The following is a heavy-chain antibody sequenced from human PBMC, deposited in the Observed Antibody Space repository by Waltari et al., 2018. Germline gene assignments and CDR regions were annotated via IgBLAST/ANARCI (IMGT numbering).Heavy chain of an antibody. Sequence: QMQLQESGPGLVKPSETLSLTCTVSGGSISSSSYFWAWIRQPPGRGRGWIGSFYYGGTTYYNPSLKSRVTISVDKSKNQFSLNLSSVTTADTSVYYCAREKVAALYGMDVWGQGTTIIVSS. CDR1: GGSISSSSYF. J-gene: IGHJ6*02. CDR3: AREKVAALYGMDV. CDR2: FYYGGTT. V-gene: IGHV4-39*01. D-gene: IGHD6-25*01.